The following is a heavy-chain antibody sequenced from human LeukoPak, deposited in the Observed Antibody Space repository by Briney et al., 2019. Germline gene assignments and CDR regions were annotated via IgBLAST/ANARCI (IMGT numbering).Heavy chain of an antibody. CDR3: ARGYSSNWYPYYFDY. D-gene: IGHD6-13*01. CDR1: GFXFSSYG. J-gene: IGHJ4*02. Sequence: GGSLRLSCAASGFXFSSYGMHWVRQAPGKGLEWVAVIWYDGSNKYYADSVKGRVTISRDNSKSTLSLQMNSLRAEDTAVYYCARGYSSNWYPYYFDYWGQGTLVTVSS. V-gene: IGHV3-33*01. CDR2: IWYDGSNK.